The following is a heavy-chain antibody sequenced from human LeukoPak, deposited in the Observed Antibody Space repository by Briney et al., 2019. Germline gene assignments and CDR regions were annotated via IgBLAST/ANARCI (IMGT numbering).Heavy chain of an antibody. CDR1: GFTFTKYW. CDR3: ARRTRYFDL. D-gene: IGHD3-3*01. CDR2: IKQDGSEK. Sequence: GGSLRLSCAASGFTFTKYWMTWVRQAPGKGLEWVANIKQDGSEKFYVDSVKGRFTISRDNAKNSLYLQMNSLRAEDTAVYYCARRTRYFDLWGRGTLVTVSS. V-gene: IGHV3-7*01. J-gene: IGHJ2*01.